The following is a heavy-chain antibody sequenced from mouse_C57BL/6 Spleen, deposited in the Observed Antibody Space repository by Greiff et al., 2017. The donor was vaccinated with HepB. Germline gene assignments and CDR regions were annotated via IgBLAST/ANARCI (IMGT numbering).Heavy chain of an antibody. V-gene: IGHV1-50*01. J-gene: IGHJ2*01. Sequence: QVQLQQPGAELVKPGASVKLSCKASGYTFTSYWMQWVKQRPGQGLEWIGEIDPSDSYTNYNQKFKGKATLTVDTSSSTAYMQLSSLTSEDSAVYYCATTAQTYFDNWGQDTTLTYSP. CDR3: ATTAQTYFDN. CDR2: IDPSDSYT. CDR1: GYTFTSYW. D-gene: IGHD3-2*02.